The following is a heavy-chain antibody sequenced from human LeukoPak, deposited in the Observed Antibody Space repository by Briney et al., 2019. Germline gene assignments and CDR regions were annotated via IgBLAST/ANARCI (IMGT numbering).Heavy chain of an antibody. Sequence: GGSLRLSCAASGFTFSSYSMNWVRQAPGKGLEWVSVIYSGGSTYYADSVKGRFTISRDNSKNTLYLQMNSLRAEDTAVYYCARVSQWMVIDYWGQGTLVTVSS. CDR1: GFTFSSYS. CDR2: IYSGGST. J-gene: IGHJ4*02. V-gene: IGHV3-53*01. D-gene: IGHD5-18*01. CDR3: ARVSQWMVIDY.